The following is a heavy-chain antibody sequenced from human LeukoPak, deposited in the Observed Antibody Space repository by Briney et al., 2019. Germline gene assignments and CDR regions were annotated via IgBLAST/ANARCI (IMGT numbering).Heavy chain of an antibody. CDR1: GGSISSYY. V-gene: IGHV4-59*12. D-gene: IGHD3-3*01. CDR3: ARATRGPFGVVSYYFDY. Sequence: SETLSLTCTVSGGSISSYYWSWIRQPPGKGLEWIGYIYYSGSTNYNPSLKSRVTISVDTSKNQFSLKLSSVTAADTAVYYCARATRGPFGVVSYYFDYWGQGTLVTVSS. J-gene: IGHJ4*02. CDR2: IYYSGST.